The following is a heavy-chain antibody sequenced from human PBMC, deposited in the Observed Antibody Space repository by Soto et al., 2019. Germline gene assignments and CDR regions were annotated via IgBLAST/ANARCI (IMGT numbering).Heavy chain of an antibody. D-gene: IGHD4-17*01. V-gene: IGHV4-30-2*01. J-gene: IGHJ4*02. CDR2: IYHSGST. CDR3: ASQSTVSDFDY. Sequence: PSETLSLTCAVSGGSISSGGYSWSWIRQPPGKGLEWIGYIYHSGSTYYNPSLKSRVTISVDRSKNQFSLKLSSVTAADTAVYYCASQSTVSDFDYWGQGALVTVSS. CDR1: GGSISSGGYS.